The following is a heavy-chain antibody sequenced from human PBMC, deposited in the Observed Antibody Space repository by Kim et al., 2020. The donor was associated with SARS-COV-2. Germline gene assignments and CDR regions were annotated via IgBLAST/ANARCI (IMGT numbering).Heavy chain of an antibody. CDR1: GGSFSGYY. CDR2: INHSGST. D-gene: IGHD2-2*01. Sequence: SETLSLTCAVYGGSFSGYYWSWIRRPPGKGLEWIGEINHSGSTNYNPSLKSRVTISVDTSKNQFSLKLSSVTAADTAVYYCARGPPGPGPSWAFVVVPAAMRPIYWFDPWGQGTLVTVSS. J-gene: IGHJ5*02. V-gene: IGHV4-34*01. CDR3: ARGPPGPGPSWAFVVVPAAMRPIYWFDP.